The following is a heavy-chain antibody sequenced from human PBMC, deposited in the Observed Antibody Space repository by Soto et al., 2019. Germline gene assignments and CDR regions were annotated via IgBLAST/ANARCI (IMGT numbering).Heavy chain of an antibody. J-gene: IGHJ6*02. V-gene: IGHV3-23*01. CDR2: ISGSGGVT. Sequence: PGGSLRLSCTASGFPFSSFAMSWVRQAPGKGLEWVSLISGSGGVTYYADSVKGRFTILRDNSKNTVYLQMNSLRAEDTAVYYCAKGVVPADPHYYYYGMDVWGQGTTVTVSS. D-gene: IGHD2-2*01. CDR1: GFPFSSFA. CDR3: AKGVVPADPHYYYYGMDV.